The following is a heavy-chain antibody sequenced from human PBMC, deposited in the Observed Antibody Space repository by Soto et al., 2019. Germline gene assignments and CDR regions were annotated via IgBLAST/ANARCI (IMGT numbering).Heavy chain of an antibody. CDR2: ISGSGGST. V-gene: IGHV3-23*01. CDR3: AKDLGSSWAIDY. Sequence: EVQLLESGGGLVQPGGSLSLSCAASGFTFSSYAMSWVRQAPGKGLEWVSAISGSGGSTYYADSVKGRFTISRDNSKNTLYLQMNSLRAEDTAVYYCAKDLGSSWAIDYSGQGTLVTVSS. D-gene: IGHD6-13*01. J-gene: IGHJ4*02. CDR1: GFTFSSYA.